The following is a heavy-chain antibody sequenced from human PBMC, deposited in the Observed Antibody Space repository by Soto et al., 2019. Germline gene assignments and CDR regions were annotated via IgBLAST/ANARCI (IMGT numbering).Heavy chain of an antibody. V-gene: IGHV1-46*01. CDR2: INPSGGST. D-gene: IGHD2-2*01. CDR3: ARGFYDSESSSPPLRRKYYGMDV. J-gene: IGHJ6*02. CDR1: GYTFTSYY. Sequence: GASVKVSCKASGYTFTSYYMHWVRQAPGQGLEFMGIINPSGGSTSYAQKFQGRVTMTRDTSTSTVSLKLTSVTAADTAVYYCARGFYDSESSSPPLRRKYYGMDVWGQGTTVTVSS.